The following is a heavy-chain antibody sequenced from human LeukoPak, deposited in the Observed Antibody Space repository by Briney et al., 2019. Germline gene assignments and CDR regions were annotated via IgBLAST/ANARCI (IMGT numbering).Heavy chain of an antibody. D-gene: IGHD2-15*01. CDR3: ARVHGRVVAARGYYYYMDV. CDR1: GGSSRCYY. J-gene: IGHJ6*03. Sequence: SETLSLTCTVAGGSSRCYYWRCIRLHAGKGVVLIGRIYTSGRTNSNPSLKSRVTMSVDTSKNQFSLKLSSVTAADTAVYYCARVHGRVVAARGYYYYMDVWGKGTTVTVSS. V-gene: IGHV4-4*07. CDR2: IYTSGRT.